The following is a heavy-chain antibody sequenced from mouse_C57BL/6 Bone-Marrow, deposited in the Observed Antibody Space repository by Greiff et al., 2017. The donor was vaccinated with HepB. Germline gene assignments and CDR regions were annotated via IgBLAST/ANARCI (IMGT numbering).Heavy chain of an antibody. Sequence: QVQLQQPGAELVRPGTSVKLSCKASGYTFTSYWMHWVKQRPGQGLEWIGVIDPSDSYTNYNQKFKGKATLTVDTSSSTAYMQLSSLTSEDSAVYYCARRNWDVPYFDYWGQGTTLTVSS. D-gene: IGHD4-1*01. V-gene: IGHV1-59*01. CDR2: IDPSDSYT. J-gene: IGHJ2*01. CDR3: ARRNWDVPYFDY. CDR1: GYTFTSYW.